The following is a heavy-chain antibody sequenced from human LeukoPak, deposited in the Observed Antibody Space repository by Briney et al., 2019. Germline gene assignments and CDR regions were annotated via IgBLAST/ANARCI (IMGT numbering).Heavy chain of an antibody. CDR2: IYYSGST. CDR1: GGSISTDSYY. CDR3: ARHFSPGWTYHYGMDV. J-gene: IGHJ6*02. Sequence: SETLSLTCTVSGGSISTDSYYWGWIRQSPGKGLEWIASIYYSGSTYYSASLKSRVTISVDTSRNQFSLKLNSVTAADTAVYYCARHFSPGWTYHYGMDVWGQGTTVTVSS. D-gene: IGHD6-19*01. V-gene: IGHV4-39*01.